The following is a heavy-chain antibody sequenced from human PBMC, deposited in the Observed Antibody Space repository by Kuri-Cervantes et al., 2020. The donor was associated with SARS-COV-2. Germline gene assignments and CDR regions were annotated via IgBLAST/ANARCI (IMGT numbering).Heavy chain of an antibody. CDR1: GYSISSGYY. J-gene: IGHJ4*02. D-gene: IGHD1-7*01. Sequence: GSLRLSCAVPGYSISSGYYWGWIRQPPGKGLEWIGSIYHSGSTYYNPSLKSRVTISVDTSKNQFSLKLSSVTAADTAVYYCAREAGNWNYWYSDYWGQGTLVTVSS. CDR2: IYHSGST. V-gene: IGHV4-38-2*02. CDR3: AREAGNWNYWYSDY.